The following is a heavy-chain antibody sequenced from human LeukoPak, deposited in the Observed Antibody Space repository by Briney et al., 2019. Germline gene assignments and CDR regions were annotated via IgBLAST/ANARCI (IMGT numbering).Heavy chain of an antibody. V-gene: IGHV4-59*12. Sequence: SSETLSLTCTVSGGSISSYYWSWIRQPPGKGLEWIGYIYYSGSTNYNPSLKSRVTISVDTSKNQFSLRLSSVTAADTAVYYCARVPQYYDFWSGYYTGVCWFDPWGQGTLVTVSS. D-gene: IGHD3-3*01. CDR1: GGSISSYY. J-gene: IGHJ5*02. CDR2: IYYSGST. CDR3: ARVPQYYDFWSGYYTGVCWFDP.